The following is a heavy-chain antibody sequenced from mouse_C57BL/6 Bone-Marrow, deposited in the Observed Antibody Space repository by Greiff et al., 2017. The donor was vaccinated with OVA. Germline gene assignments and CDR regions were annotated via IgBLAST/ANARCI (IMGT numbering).Heavy chain of an antibody. CDR2: ISSGGSYT. CDR3: ARHYDLDY. D-gene: IGHD2-3*01. CDR1: GFTFSSYG. V-gene: IGHV5-6*01. J-gene: IGHJ2*01. Sequence: EVQLVESGGDLVKPGGSLKLSCAASGFTFSSYGMSWVCQTPDKRLEWVATISSGGSYTYYPDSVKGRFTISRDNAKNTLYLQMSSLKSEDTAMYYCARHYDLDYWGQGTTLTVSS.